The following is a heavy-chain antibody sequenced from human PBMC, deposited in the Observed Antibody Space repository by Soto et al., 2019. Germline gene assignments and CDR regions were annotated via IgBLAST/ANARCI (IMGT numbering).Heavy chain of an antibody. D-gene: IGHD6-19*01. J-gene: IGHJ4*02. CDR1: GGSVSSGSYY. CDR3: ERDLSSGWYRGPFDY. Sequence: QVQLQESGPGLVKPSETLSLTCTVSGGSVSSGSYYWSWIRQPPGKGLEWIGYLYYSGSTNYNPSLKSRVTISVDTSKNQFSLKLSSVTAADTVVYYCERDLSSGWYRGPFDYWGQGALVTVSS. CDR2: LYYSGST. V-gene: IGHV4-61*01.